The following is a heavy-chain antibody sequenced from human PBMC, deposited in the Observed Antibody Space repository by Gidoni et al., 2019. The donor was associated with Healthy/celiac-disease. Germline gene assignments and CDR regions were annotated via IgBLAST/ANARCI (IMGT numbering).Heavy chain of an antibody. CDR2: IYYSGST. J-gene: IGHJ4*02. V-gene: IGHV4-39*01. D-gene: IGHD6-19*01. Sequence: QLQLQESGPGLVKPSETLSLTCTVSGASISSSSYYWGWIRQPPGKGLEWIGSIYYSGSTYYNPSLKSRVTISVDTSKNQFSLKLSSVTAADTAVYYCARHHAGPGDSSGWYYFDYWGQGTLVTVSS. CDR1: GASISSSSYY. CDR3: ARHHAGPGDSSGWYYFDY.